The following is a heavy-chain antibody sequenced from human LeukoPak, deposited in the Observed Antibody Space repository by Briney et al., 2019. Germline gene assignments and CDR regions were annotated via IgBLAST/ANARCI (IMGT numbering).Heavy chain of an antibody. CDR2: ISSSSSYI. V-gene: IGHV3-21*01. CDR1: GFTFSSYS. CDR3: ARGRGEGSGWFDY. Sequence: GGSLRLSCAASGFTFSSYSMNWVRQAPGKGLEWVSSISSSSSYIYYADSVKGRFTISRDNAKNSLYLQMNSLRAEDTAVYYCARGRGEGSGWFDYWGQGTLVTVSS. D-gene: IGHD3-22*01. J-gene: IGHJ4*02.